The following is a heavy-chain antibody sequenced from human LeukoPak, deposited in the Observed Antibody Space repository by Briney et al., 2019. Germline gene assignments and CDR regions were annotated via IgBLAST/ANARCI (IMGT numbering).Heavy chain of an antibody. J-gene: IGHJ4*02. V-gene: IGHV3-64D*06. CDR2: ISTYGGST. Sequence: GGSLRLSCAASGFTFSSYGMHWVRQAPGKGLEYVSAISTYGGSTYYADSVKGRFSISRDNSKNTLYLQMSSLRAEDTAVYYCVKDGGYYSGSGSYGDYWGQGTLVTVSS. CDR1: GFTFSSYG. D-gene: IGHD3-10*01. CDR3: VKDGGYYSGSGSYGDY.